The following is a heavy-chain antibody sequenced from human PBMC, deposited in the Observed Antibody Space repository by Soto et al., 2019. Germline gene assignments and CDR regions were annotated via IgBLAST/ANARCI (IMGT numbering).Heavy chain of an antibody. CDR1: GSTFSSYA. Sequence: GGSLRLSCVASGSTFSSYAMSWVRQAPGKGLEWVSGISGSGGSTYYADSVKGRFTISRDNSKNTVYLQMNSLRAEDTAVYYCAKDWAQDTSGYYFLYFDYWGQGTLVTVS. D-gene: IGHD3-22*01. J-gene: IGHJ4*02. V-gene: IGHV3-23*01. CDR2: ISGSGGST. CDR3: AKDWAQDTSGYYFLYFDY.